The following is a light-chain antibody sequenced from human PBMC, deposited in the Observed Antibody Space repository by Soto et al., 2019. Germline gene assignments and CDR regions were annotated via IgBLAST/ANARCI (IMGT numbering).Light chain of an antibody. J-gene: IGKJ4*01. CDR2: DAS. Sequence: DIQMTQSPSTLSASVGDRVTITGRASQGISNWLAWYQQRPGKAPKLLIYDASNLESGVPSRFSGSGSGTEFTLTVSSLQPDDFATYSCQQYDSHPLTFGGGTKVEI. CDR3: QQYDSHPLT. V-gene: IGKV1-5*01. CDR1: QGISNW.